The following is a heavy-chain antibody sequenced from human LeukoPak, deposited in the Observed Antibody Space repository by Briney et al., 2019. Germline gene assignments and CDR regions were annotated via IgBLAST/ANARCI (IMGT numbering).Heavy chain of an antibody. D-gene: IGHD6-19*01. V-gene: IGHV4-34*01. CDR1: GGSISSYY. Sequence: SETLSLTCTVSGGSISSYYWSWIRQPPGKGLEWIGEINHSGSTNYNPSLKSRVAISVDTSKNQFSLKLSSVTAADTAVYYCARVGYSSGWYRGPYFDYWGQGTLVTVSS. J-gene: IGHJ4*02. CDR2: INHSGST. CDR3: ARVGYSSGWYRGPYFDY.